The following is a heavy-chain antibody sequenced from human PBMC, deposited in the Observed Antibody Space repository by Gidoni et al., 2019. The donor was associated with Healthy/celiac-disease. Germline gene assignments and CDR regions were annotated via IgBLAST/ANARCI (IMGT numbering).Heavy chain of an antibody. Sequence: QVQLVQSGAEVKKPGSSVKVSCKASGGTFSSYTISWVRQAPGQGLEWMGRIIPILGIANYEQKFQGRVTITADKSTSTAYMELSSLRSEDTAVYYCARDGGDCSGGSCYSDYWGQGTLVTVSS. D-gene: IGHD2-15*01. CDR3: ARDGGDCSGGSCYSDY. J-gene: IGHJ4*02. V-gene: IGHV1-69*08. CDR1: GGTFSSYT. CDR2: IIPILGIA.